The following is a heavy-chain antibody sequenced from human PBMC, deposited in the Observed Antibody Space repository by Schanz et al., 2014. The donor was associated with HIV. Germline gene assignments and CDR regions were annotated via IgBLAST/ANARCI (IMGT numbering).Heavy chain of an antibody. CDR3: ARGAGDTDWGRI. Sequence: QVQLMESGGGVVQPGRSLRLSCAASGFTFSSYGMHWVRQAPGKGLEWVAVIWYDGSNKYYADSVKGRFTISRDNSKNTLFLQLNSLRAEDTAVYYCARGAGDTDWGRIWGQGTLVTVSS. CDR1: GFTFSSYG. V-gene: IGHV3-33*01. D-gene: IGHD5-18*01. J-gene: IGHJ3*02. CDR2: IWYDGSNK.